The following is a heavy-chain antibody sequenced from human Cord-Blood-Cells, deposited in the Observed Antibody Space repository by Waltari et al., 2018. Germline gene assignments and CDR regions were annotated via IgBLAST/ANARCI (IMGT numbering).Heavy chain of an antibody. V-gene: IGHV1-2*02. J-gene: IGHJ3*02. CDR2: SNPNSGGT. D-gene: IGHD1-26*01. Sequence: VQLVQSGAEVKKPGASVKVSCKASGYNLTGYYMHWVRQAPGQGLEWMRWSNPNSGGTNDSQKFQGRVTRTKDTSISTAYMELSRLRSDDTAVYYCARLLDAFDIWGQGTMVTVSS. CDR1: GYNLTGYY. CDR3: ARLLDAFDI.